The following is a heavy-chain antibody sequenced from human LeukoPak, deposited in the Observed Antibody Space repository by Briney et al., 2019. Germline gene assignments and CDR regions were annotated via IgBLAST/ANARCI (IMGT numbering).Heavy chain of an antibody. CDR3: VKDRSSEENWYFDL. CDR1: GFTFDDYA. J-gene: IGHJ2*01. CDR2: ITWSSGDI. D-gene: IGHD3-10*01. V-gene: IGHV3-9*03. Sequence: PGRSLRLSCAASGFTFDDYAMHWVRQAPGKGLEWVSGITWSSGDIGYADSVKGRFTISRDNAKNSLYLQMNSLRAEDMALYYCVKDRSSEENWYFDLWGRGTLVTVSS.